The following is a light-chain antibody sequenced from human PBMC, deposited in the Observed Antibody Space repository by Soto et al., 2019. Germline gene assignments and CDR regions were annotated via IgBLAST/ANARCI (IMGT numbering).Light chain of an antibody. CDR2: WAS. CDR1: QSVLYSSNNKNY. J-gene: IGKJ1*01. V-gene: IGKV4-1*01. CDR3: QQYYSTPVWT. Sequence: DIVMTQSPDSLAVSLGERATINCKSSQSVLYSSNNKNYLAWYQQKPGQPPKLLIYWASTRESGVPDRFSGCGSGTDFTLAISSLQAEDVAVYYCQQYYSTPVWTFGQGTKVEIK.